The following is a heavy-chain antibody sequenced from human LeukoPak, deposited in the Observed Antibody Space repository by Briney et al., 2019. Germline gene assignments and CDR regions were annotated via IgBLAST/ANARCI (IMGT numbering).Heavy chain of an antibody. Sequence: GGSLRLSCAASGFTFSSYAMSWVRQAPGQGLEWVSAISGSGGSTYYADSVKGRFTISRDNSKNTLYLQMNSLRAEDTAVYYCAKDRAARTRYYYYGMDVWGQGTTVTVSS. J-gene: IGHJ6*02. V-gene: IGHV3-23*01. CDR3: AKDRAARTRYYYYGMDV. D-gene: IGHD6-13*01. CDR2: ISGSGGST. CDR1: GFTFSSYA.